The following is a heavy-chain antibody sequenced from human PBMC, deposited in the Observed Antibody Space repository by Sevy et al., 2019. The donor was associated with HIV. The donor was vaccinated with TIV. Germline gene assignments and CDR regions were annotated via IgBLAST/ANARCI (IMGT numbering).Heavy chain of an antibody. CDR3: ARGPPRYYYYGLDV. V-gene: IGHV1-18*01. J-gene: IGHJ6*02. CDR1: GYTFSRYG. Sequence: VSVKVSCKASGYTFSRYGITWVRQAPGQGLEWMGWISTHDAITDYAQKLQGRATMTTDTSTSTAYMELRSLRSDDTAVYYCARGPPRYYYYGLDVWGQGTTVTVSS. CDR2: ISTHDAIT.